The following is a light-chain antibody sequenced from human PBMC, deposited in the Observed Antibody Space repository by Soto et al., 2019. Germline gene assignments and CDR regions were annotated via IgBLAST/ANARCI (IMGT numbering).Light chain of an antibody. CDR2: DAS. Sequence: EIVFTQCPATLSLSPGERATLSWRSSRSVRNYLAWYQQTPGQAPRLLIYDASNRATGSPARFSGSGSGTDFTLTISSLEPEDVAVYYCQQRSTWPTFGQGTKVDIK. CDR1: RSVRNY. J-gene: IGKJ1*01. V-gene: IGKV3-11*01. CDR3: QQRSTWPT.